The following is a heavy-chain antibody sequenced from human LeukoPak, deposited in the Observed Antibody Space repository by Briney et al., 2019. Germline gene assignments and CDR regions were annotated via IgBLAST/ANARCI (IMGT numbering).Heavy chain of an antibody. Sequence: SETLSLTCTVSGGSISSSSYYWGWIRQPPGKGLEWIGSIYHSGSTYYNPSLKSRVTISVDTSKNQFSLKLTSVTAADTAVYYCARVMAYDFWSSGSDYWGQGTLVTVSS. CDR1: GGSISSSSYY. J-gene: IGHJ4*02. CDR2: IYHSGST. D-gene: IGHD3-3*01. CDR3: ARVMAYDFWSSGSDY. V-gene: IGHV4-39*07.